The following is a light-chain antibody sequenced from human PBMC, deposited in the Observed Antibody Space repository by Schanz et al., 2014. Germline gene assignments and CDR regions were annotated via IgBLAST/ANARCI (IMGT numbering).Light chain of an antibody. CDR2: ATS. Sequence: DIQVTQSPSSLSASVGDRVTITCRTSHSITTYLNWYQHKPGKAPKLLIYATSTLQTGVPSRFSGSGFGTDFTLTINSLQPEDFATYYCQQLNSYPLFGGGTKVEI. CDR1: HSITTY. V-gene: IGKV1-9*01. J-gene: IGKJ4*01. CDR3: QQLNSYPL.